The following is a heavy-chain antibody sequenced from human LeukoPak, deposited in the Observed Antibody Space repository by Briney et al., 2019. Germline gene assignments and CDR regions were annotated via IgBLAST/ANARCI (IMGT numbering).Heavy chain of an antibody. V-gene: IGHV3-15*01. CDR3: TTRWIQLWDTFDY. CDR1: GFTFSNAW. D-gene: IGHD5-18*01. J-gene: IGHJ4*02. Sequence: GGSLRLSCAASGFTFSNAWMSWVRQAPGKGLEWDGRIKSKTDGGITDYAAPVKGRFTISRDDSKNTLYLQMNSLKTEDTAVYYCTTRWIQLWDTFDYWGQGTLVTVSS. CDR2: IKSKTDGGIT.